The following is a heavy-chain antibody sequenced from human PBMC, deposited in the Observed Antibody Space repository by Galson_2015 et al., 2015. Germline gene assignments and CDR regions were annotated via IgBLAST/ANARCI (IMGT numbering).Heavy chain of an antibody. CDR3: ARDHERYNFNAFYV. CDR1: GGSISSYY. J-gene: IGHJ3*01. Sequence: LSLTCTVSGGSISSYYWSWLRQPPGKGLEWIGYIYYTGSTNYNPSLKSRVTISVDTSKNQLSLKLSSVTAADTAVYYCARDHERYNFNAFYVWGQGTMVTVSS. D-gene: IGHD1-20*01. V-gene: IGHV4-59*01. CDR2: IYYTGST.